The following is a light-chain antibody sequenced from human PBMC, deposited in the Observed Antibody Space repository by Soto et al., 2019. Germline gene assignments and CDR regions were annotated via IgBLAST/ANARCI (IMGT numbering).Light chain of an antibody. V-gene: IGKV3-20*01. CDR2: AAS. Sequence: IVLTQSPGTLSLSPGERATRSCRASQSVSSSYLAWYQQKPGQAPRLLIYAASTRATGIPARFSGSGSGTDFTLTISRLEPEDFAVYYCQQYGSSFTFGPGTKVDIK. CDR1: QSVSSSY. J-gene: IGKJ3*01. CDR3: QQYGSSFT.